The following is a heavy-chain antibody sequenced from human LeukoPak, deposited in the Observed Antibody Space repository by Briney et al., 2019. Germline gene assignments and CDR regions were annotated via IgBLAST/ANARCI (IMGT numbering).Heavy chain of an antibody. CDR3: ARAVRIAAAGPNFQGHYMDV. Sequence: PGGSLRLSCAASGFTFSSYEMNWVRQAPGKGLEWVSYISSSGSTIYYADSVKGRFTISRDNAKNSLYLQMNSLRAEDTAVYYCARAVRIAAAGPNFQGHYMDVWGKGTTVTVSS. V-gene: IGHV3-48*03. CDR1: GFTFSSYE. D-gene: IGHD6-13*01. CDR2: ISSSGSTI. J-gene: IGHJ6*03.